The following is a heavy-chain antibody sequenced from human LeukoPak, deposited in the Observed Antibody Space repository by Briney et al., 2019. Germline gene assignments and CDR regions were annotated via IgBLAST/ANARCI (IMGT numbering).Heavy chain of an antibody. J-gene: IGHJ4*02. D-gene: IGHD3-10*01. CDR2: IYYSGST. CDR3: ARVMVRGDYYFDY. Sequence: SETLSLTCTVSGGSISSGDYYWSWIRQPPGKGLEWIGYIYYSGSTYYNPSLKSRVTISVDTSKNQFSLKLSSVTAADTAVYYCARVMVRGDYYFDYWGQGTLVTVSS. CDR1: GGSISSGDYY. V-gene: IGHV4-30-4*08.